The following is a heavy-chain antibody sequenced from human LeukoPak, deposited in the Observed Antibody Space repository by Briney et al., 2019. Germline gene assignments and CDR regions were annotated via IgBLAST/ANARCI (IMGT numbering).Heavy chain of an antibody. CDR1: GFTFSSYA. CDR2: ISDSGGST. D-gene: IGHD5-18*01. V-gene: IGHV3-23*01. CDR3: ARDGHAWIQLYY. J-gene: IGHJ4*02. Sequence: GGSLRLSCAASGFTFSSYAMSWVRQAPGKGLEWVSAISDSGGSTYYADSMKGRFTISRDSSKNTLYLQMNSLRAEDTAVYYCARDGHAWIQLYYWGQGTLVTVSS.